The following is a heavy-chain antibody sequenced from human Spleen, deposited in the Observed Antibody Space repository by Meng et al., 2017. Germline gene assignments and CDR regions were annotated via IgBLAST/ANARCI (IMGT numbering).Heavy chain of an antibody. Sequence: GGSLRLSCAASGFTFSSYAMHWVRQAPGKGLEWVAVISYDGSNKYYADSVKGRFTISRDNSKNTLYLQMNSLRAEDTAVYYCARGEPTGYSSPNWFDPWGQGTLVTVSS. J-gene: IGHJ5*02. D-gene: IGHD6-13*01. V-gene: IGHV3-30*04. CDR3: ARGEPTGYSSPNWFDP. CDR1: GFTFSSYA. CDR2: ISYDGSNK.